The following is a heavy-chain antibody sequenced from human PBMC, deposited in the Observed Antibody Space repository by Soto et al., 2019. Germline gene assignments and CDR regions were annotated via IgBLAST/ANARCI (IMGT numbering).Heavy chain of an antibody. CDR1: GFTLSNYA. V-gene: IGHV3-23*01. Sequence: EVQLLESGGGLVQPGGSLRLSCATSGFTLSNYAMNWDRQSPGKGLEWVSSISASGDSTYYPESVKGRFTVSRDNSKNTLYRQIDSLRAEDTAVYYCAKGGSLTGYFTYDYWGQGALVTVSS. CDR3: AKGGSLTGYFTYDY. D-gene: IGHD3-9*01. J-gene: IGHJ4*02. CDR2: ISASGDST.